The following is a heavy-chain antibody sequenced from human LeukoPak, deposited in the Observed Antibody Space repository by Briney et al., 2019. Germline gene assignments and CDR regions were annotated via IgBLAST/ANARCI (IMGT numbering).Heavy chain of an antibody. J-gene: IGHJ5*02. CDR2: IYTSGST. D-gene: IGHD6-6*01. V-gene: IGHV4-61*02. CDR3: AREVIAAHNWFDP. Sequence: SQTLSLTCTVSGGSISSGSYYWSWIRQPAGKGLEWIGRIYTSGSTNYNPSLKSRVTISVDTSKNQFSLKLNSVTAADTAVYYCAREVIAAHNWFDPWGQGTLVTVSS. CDR1: GGSISSGSYY.